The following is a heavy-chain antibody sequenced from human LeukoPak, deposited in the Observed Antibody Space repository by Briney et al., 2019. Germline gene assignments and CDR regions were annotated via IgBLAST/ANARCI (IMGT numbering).Heavy chain of an antibody. Sequence: SETLSLTCTVSGDSLTGYYWGWIRQPPGKGLEWIGNIYYTGNTYYNPSLKSRVTISLDTSKNQFSLKLSSVTAADTAVYYCARHLPRITMIDDAFDIWGQGTMVTVSS. CDR2: IYYTGNT. J-gene: IGHJ3*02. V-gene: IGHV4-39*01. D-gene: IGHD3-22*01. CDR3: ARHLPRITMIDDAFDI. CDR1: GDSLTGYY.